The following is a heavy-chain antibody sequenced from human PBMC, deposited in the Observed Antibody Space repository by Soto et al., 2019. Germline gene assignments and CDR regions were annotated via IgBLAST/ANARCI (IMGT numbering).Heavy chain of an antibody. CDR1: GFTFSSYA. D-gene: IGHD3-3*01. CDR3: AKDDPLRFFVN. Sequence: GGSLRLSCAASGFTFSSYAMSWVRRAPGKGLEWVSAISGSGGSTYYADSVKGRFTISRDQAKNTLYLQMNSLRAEDTAVYYCAKDDPLRFFVNWGQGTLVTVSS. J-gene: IGHJ4*02. V-gene: IGHV3-23*01. CDR2: ISGSGGST.